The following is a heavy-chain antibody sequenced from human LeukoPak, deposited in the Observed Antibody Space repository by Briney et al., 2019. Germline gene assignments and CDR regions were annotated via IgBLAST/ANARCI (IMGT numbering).Heavy chain of an antibody. Sequence: GGSLRLSCAASGFTFTDHYMSWVRQAPGKGLEWVSYISSGGDIIYYADSVKGRFTNSRDNAKNTLYLQMNSLRAEDTAVYYCARDVLATINYYYYGMDVWGQGTTVTVSS. V-gene: IGHV3-11*04. J-gene: IGHJ6*02. CDR3: ARDVLATINYYYYGMDV. D-gene: IGHD5-12*01. CDR2: ISSGGDII. CDR1: GFTFTDHY.